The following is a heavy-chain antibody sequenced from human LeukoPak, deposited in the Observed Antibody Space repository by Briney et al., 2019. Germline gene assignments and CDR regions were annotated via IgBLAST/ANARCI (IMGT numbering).Heavy chain of an antibody. CDR2: INPNSGGT. V-gene: IGHV1-2*02. CDR3: ARRSGNYYYLDN. D-gene: IGHD1-26*01. Sequence: ASVKVSCKASGYTFTGYYIHWVGQAPGQGLEWMGWINPNSGGTNYAQKFQGRVTMTRDTSITSAYLELCRLTSDDTAVYFCARRSGNYYYLDNWGQGTLVTVSS. CDR1: GYTFTGYY. J-gene: IGHJ4*02.